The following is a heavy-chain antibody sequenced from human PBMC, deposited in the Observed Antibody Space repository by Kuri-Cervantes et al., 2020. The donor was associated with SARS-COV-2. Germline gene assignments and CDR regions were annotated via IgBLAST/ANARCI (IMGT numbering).Heavy chain of an antibody. V-gene: IGHV4-59*12. CDR1: GGSISSYY. CDR3: ARVLWGGSASRSRVTEYYFDY. D-gene: IGHD6-25*01. CDR2: IYYSGST. Sequence: ESLKISCTVSGGSISSYYWSWIRQPPGKGLEWIGYIYYSGSTNYNPSLKSRVTISVDTSKNQFSLKLSSVTAADTAVYYCARVLWGGSASRSRVTEYYFDYWGQGTLVTVSS. J-gene: IGHJ4*02.